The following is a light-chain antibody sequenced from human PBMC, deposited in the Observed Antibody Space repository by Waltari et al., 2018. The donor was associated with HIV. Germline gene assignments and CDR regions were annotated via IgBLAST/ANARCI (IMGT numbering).Light chain of an antibody. CDR3: QQYGSSPQT. V-gene: IGKV3-20*01. CDR1: QTVSSTS. Sequence: EIVLTQSPGTLSLSPGERATLSCRASQTVSSTSLAWYQQKPGQAPRLLIYCASSRATGIPDRFSGSGSGTDFTLTISRLEPEDFAVYYCQQYGSSPQTFGQGTKVEIK. J-gene: IGKJ1*01. CDR2: CAS.